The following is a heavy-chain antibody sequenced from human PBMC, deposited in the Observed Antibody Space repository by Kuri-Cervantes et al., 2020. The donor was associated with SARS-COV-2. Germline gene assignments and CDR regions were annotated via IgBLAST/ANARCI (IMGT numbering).Heavy chain of an antibody. CDR1: GGSISSYY. Sequence: SETLSLTCSVSGGSISSYYWGWIRQPPGKGLEWIGYFYSSGVTNYNPSLKSRVTISVDTSKNQLYLILSSVTAEDTAVYYCARENVLFSGSGFDYWGQGTLVTVSS. J-gene: IGHJ4*02. V-gene: IGHV4-59*01. CDR2: FYSSGVT. CDR3: ARENVLFSGSGFDY. D-gene: IGHD1-26*01.